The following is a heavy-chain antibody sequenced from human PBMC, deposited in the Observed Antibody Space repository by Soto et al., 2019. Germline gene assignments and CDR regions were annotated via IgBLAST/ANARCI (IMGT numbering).Heavy chain of an antibody. V-gene: IGHV1-18*01. CDR1: GYTFTSYG. J-gene: IGHJ4*02. D-gene: IGHD3-9*01. CDR2: ISAYTGNT. Sequence: QVQLVQSGAEVKKPGASVKVSCKASGYTFTSYGISWVRQAPGQGLEWMGWISAYTGNTNYAQKLQGRVTMTTDTSTSTADMELRSLRSDDTAVYYCARLRYFDWLSAKEFDYWGQGTLVTVSS. CDR3: ARLRYFDWLSAKEFDY.